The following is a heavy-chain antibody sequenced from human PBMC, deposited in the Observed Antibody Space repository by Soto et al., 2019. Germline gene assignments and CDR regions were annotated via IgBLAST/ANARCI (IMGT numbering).Heavy chain of an antibody. CDR3: AKREANSKCLMH. Sequence: EVQLVESGGALVQPGGSLRLSCAASGFTFSSYWMHWVRQASGKGPVWVSRINTDGSSTSYVDSVKGRFTISRDNAKNMFYLPMNTLSSEDTAIYYSAKREANSKCLMHWGQGTLVSVSS. CDR2: INTDGSST. D-gene: IGHD3-16*01. CDR1: GFTFSSYW. V-gene: IGHV3-74*01. J-gene: IGHJ4*02.